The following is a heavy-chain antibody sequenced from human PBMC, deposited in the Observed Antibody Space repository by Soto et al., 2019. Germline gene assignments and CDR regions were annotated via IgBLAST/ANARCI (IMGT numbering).Heavy chain of an antibody. CDR1: GFTFSDYY. D-gene: IGHD1-1*01. V-gene: IGHV3-11*05. CDR3: ARRLSGHFDS. CDR2: ISGSSSHI. J-gene: IGHJ4*02. Sequence: QVQLVESGGGLAKTGGSLRLSCRASGFTFSDYYMSWIREVPGKGLEWISYISGSSSHINSADSLKGRFTISRDNPNNSLFLQMDSLRVEDTAIYYCARRLSGHFDSWSQGTLVTVSS.